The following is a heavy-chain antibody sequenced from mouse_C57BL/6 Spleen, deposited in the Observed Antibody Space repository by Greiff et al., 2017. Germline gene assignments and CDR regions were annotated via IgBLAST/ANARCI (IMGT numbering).Heavy chain of an antibody. CDR3: ARWGYYGSRYFDV. J-gene: IGHJ1*03. CDR2: IYPGDGDT. V-gene: IGHV1-82*01. D-gene: IGHD1-1*01. Sequence: VKLMESGPELVKPGASVKISCKASGYAFSSSWMNWVKQRPGKGLEWIGRIYPGDGDTNYNGKFKGKATLTADKSSSTAYMQLSSLTSEDSAVYICARWGYYGSRYFDVWGTGTTVTVSS. CDR1: GYAFSSSW.